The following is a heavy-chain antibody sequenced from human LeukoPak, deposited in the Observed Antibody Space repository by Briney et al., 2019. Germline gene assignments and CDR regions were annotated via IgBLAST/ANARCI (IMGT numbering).Heavy chain of an antibody. D-gene: IGHD6-19*01. CDR3: ARGGWRPDP. CDR1: GFIYSDYW. Sequence: PGGSLRLSCAASGFIYSDYWMSWVRQAPGKGLEWVANIKTDGSEKYYVDSVKGRFTISRDNAKNSLYLQMSSLRAEDTAVYYCARGGWRPDPWGQGTLFTVSS. V-gene: IGHV3-7*01. J-gene: IGHJ5*02. CDR2: IKTDGSEK.